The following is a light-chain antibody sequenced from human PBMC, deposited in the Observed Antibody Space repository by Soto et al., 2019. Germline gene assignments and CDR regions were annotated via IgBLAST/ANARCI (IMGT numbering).Light chain of an antibody. V-gene: IGLV2-14*01. CDR2: EVT. J-gene: IGLJ3*02. CDR3: GSYTSSTTWV. Sequence: QSALTQPPSASGSPGQSVTISCTGTSSDVGGYDYVSWFQQHPGRVPQLIIYEVTNRPSGVSNRFSGSKSGNTASLTISGLQAEDEADYYCGSYTSSTTWVFGGGTKLTVL. CDR1: SSDVGGYDY.